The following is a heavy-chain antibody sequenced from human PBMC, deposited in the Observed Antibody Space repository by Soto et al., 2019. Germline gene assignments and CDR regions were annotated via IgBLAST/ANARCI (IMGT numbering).Heavy chain of an antibody. J-gene: IGHJ6*02. CDR2: ISGSGGST. V-gene: IGHV3-23*01. CDR1: GFTFSSYA. CDR3: AKSTGLRGNYGMDV. Sequence: GGSLRLSCAASGFTFSSYAMSWVRQAPGKGLEWVSAISGSGGSTYYADSVKGRFTISRDNSKNTLYLQMNSLRAEDTAVYYCAKSTGLRGNYGMDVWGQGTTVTVSS. D-gene: IGHD4-17*01.